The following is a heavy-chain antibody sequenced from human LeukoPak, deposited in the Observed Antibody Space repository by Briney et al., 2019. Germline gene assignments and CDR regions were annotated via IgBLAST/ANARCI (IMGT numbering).Heavy chain of an antibody. CDR1: GGSISSGSYY. D-gene: IGHD3-22*01. J-gene: IGHJ3*02. Sequence: SETLSLTCTVSGGSISSGSYYWSWIRQPAGKGLEWIGRIYTSGSTNYNPSLKSRVTISVDTSKNQFSLKLSSVTAADTAVYYCARHHYYDSSGYWGPFGAFDIWGQGTMVTVSS. V-gene: IGHV4-61*02. CDR3: ARHHYYDSSGYWGPFGAFDI. CDR2: IYTSGST.